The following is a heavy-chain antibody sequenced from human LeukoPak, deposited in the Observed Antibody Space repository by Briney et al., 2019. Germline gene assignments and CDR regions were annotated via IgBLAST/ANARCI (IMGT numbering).Heavy chain of an antibody. CDR3: ARDGGYYGSGSYLSSAPPDY. CDR1: GYTFTSYY. Sequence: ASVKVSCKASGYTFTSYYMHWVRQAPGQGLEWMGIINPSGGSTSYAQKFQGRVTMTRDTSTSTVYMELSSLRSEDTAVYYCARDGGYYGSGSYLSSAPPDYWGQGTLVTVSS. V-gene: IGHV1-46*01. CDR2: INPSGGST. J-gene: IGHJ4*02. D-gene: IGHD3-10*01.